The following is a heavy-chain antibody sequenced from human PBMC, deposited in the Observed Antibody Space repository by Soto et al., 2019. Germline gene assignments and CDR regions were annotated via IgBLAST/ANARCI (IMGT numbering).Heavy chain of an antibody. CDR1: GGSFSGYY. Sequence: PSETLSLTCAVYGGSFSGYYWSWIRQPPGKGLEWIGEINHSGSTNYNPSLKSRVTISVDTSRNQFSLKLSSVTAADTAVYYCARGPYSYGPVFDYWGQGTLVTVSS. J-gene: IGHJ4*02. CDR3: ARGPYSYGPVFDY. CDR2: INHSGST. V-gene: IGHV4-34*01. D-gene: IGHD5-18*01.